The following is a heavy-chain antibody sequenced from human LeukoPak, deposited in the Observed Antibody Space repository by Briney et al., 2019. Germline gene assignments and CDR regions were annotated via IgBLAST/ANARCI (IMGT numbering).Heavy chain of an antibody. D-gene: IGHD1-26*01. CDR2: ISSSSSTI. J-gene: IGHJ3*02. CDR1: GFTLSSYE. Sequence: PGGSLRLSCAASGFTLSSYEMNWVRQAPGKGLEWVSYISSSSSTIYYADSVKGRFTISRDNAKNSLYLQMNSLRAEDTAVYYCARDFGSYYGSAFDIWGQGTMVTVSS. V-gene: IGHV3-48*03. CDR3: ARDFGSYYGSAFDI.